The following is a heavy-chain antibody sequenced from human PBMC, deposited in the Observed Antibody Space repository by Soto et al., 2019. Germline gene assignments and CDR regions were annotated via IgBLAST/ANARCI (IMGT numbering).Heavy chain of an antibody. V-gene: IGHV1-69*05. J-gene: IGHJ2*01. CDR3: ARGNHRWLQLWYFDL. CDR2: IIPIFGTA. Sequence: QVQLVQSGAEVKKPGSSVTVSCKASGGTFSSYTISWVRQAPGQGLEWMGGIIPIFGTANYAQKFQGRVTXPXXXAXCTAYMELSSLRSEDTAVYYCARGNHRWLQLWYFDLWGRGTLVTVSS. D-gene: IGHD5-12*01. CDR1: GGTFSSYT.